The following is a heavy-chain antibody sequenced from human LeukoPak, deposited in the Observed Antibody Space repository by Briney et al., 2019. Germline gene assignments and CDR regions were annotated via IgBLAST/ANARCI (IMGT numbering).Heavy chain of an antibody. D-gene: IGHD3-3*01. CDR1: GYTFTGYY. J-gene: IGHJ4*02. V-gene: IGHV1-2*02. CDR2: INPNSGGT. CDR3: ARDLTPLRPLYTIFGVVALRGYFDY. Sequence: GASVKVSCKASGYTFTGYYMHWVRQAPGQGLEWMGWINPNSGGTNYAQKFQGRVTMTRDTSISAAYMELSRLRSDDTAVYYCARDLTPLRPLYTIFGVVALRGYFDYWGQGTLVTVSS.